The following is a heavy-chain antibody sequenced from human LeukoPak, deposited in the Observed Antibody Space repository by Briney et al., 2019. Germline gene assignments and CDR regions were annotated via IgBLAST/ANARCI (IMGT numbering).Heavy chain of an antibody. J-gene: IGHJ4*02. D-gene: IGHD6-13*01. CDR1: GFTFSSYS. V-gene: IGHV3-21*01. CDR2: ISSSSSYI. Sequence: GGSLRLSCAASGFTFSSYSMNWVRQAPGKGLEWVSSISSSSSYIYYADSVKGRFTISRDNAKNSLYLQMNSLRAEDTAVYYCARDSYSSSWYFDCWGQGTLVTVSS. CDR3: ARDSYSSSWYFDC.